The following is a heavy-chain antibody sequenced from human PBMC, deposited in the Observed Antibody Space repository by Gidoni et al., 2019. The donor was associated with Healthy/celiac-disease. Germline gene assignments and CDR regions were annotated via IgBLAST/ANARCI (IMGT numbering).Heavy chain of an antibody. V-gene: IGHV1-2*02. CDR3: ARSSFTMIVQGAFDI. D-gene: IGHD3-22*01. J-gene: IGHJ3*02. CDR2: INPNSGGT. Sequence: QVQLVQSGAEVKKPGASVKVSCKASGYTFTGYYMHWVRQAPGQGLEWMGWINPNSGGTNYAQKFQGRVTMTRDTSISTAYMELSRLRSDDTAVYYCARSSFTMIVQGAFDIWGQGTMVTVSS. CDR1: GYTFTGYY.